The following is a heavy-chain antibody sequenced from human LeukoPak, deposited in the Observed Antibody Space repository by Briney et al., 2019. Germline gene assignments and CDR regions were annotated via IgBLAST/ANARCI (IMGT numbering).Heavy chain of an antibody. CDR2: IWYDGSNK. Sequence: PGGSLRLSCAASGFTFSSHGMHWVRQPPGKGLEWVAAIWYDGSNKYYADSVRGRFTISRDNSKNTLYLQMNSLRVEDTAVYYCARGQEYCAGDCYLHDAFDIWGQGTMVTVPS. CDR3: ARGQEYCAGDCYLHDAFDI. D-gene: IGHD2-21*02. V-gene: IGHV3-33*01. J-gene: IGHJ3*02. CDR1: GFTFSSHG.